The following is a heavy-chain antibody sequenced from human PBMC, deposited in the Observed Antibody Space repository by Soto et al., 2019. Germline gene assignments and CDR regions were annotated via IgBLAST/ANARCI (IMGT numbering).Heavy chain of an antibody. CDR1: GGSISSYY. V-gene: IGHV4-59*08. CDR3: ARHLKYSSGWYPGYYYYMDV. CDR2: IYYSGST. Sequence: SETLSLTCTVSGGSISSYYWSWILQPPWKGLEWIGYIYYSGSTNYNPSLKSRVTISVDTSKNQFSLKLSSVTAADTAVYYCARHLKYSSGWYPGYYYYMDVWGKGTTVTVSS. J-gene: IGHJ6*03. D-gene: IGHD6-19*01.